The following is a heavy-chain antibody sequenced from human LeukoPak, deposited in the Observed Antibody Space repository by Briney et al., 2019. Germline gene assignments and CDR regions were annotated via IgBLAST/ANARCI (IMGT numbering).Heavy chain of an antibody. V-gene: IGHV3-64*01. CDR3: ARVKAGATISDFYYYYMDV. J-gene: IGHJ6*03. D-gene: IGHD1-26*01. Sequence: GGSLRLSCAASGFAFSSYTMNWVRQAPGKGLEFVSAITLGRCNMYYANSVKGRFTVSRDNSKNSLYLQMNGLRTEDMAVYHCARVKAGATISDFYYYYMDVWGKGTTVTVSS. CDR2: ITLGRCNM. CDR1: GFAFSSYT.